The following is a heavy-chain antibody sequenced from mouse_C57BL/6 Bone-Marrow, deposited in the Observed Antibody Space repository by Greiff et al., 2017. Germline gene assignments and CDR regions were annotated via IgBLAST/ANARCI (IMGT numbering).Heavy chain of an antibody. D-gene: IGHD1-1*01. Sequence: QVQLQQSGAELARPGASVKLSCKASGYTFTSYGISWVKQRTGQGLEWIGEIYPRSGNTYYNEKFKGKATLTADKSSSTAYMELRSLTSEDSAVYFCARFTTRVEGRFAYWGQGTLVTVSA. CDR2: IYPRSGNT. CDR3: ARFTTRVEGRFAY. J-gene: IGHJ3*01. V-gene: IGHV1-81*01. CDR1: GYTFTSYG.